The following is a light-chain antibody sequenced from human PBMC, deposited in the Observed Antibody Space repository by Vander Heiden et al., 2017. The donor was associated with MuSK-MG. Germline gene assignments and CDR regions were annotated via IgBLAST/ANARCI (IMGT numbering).Light chain of an antibody. J-gene: IGKJ5*01. CDR2: GAS. Sequence: DIVMTQSPATLSVSPGERATLTCAARQGTCIKLAWLQHRPGQAPRLLIYGASNMASGIPCRFSGSGSGTDFTLTINSLQSEDFAVYYCLQYDSWPRTFGQGTRLEIK. CDR1: QGTCIK. V-gene: IGKV3-15*01. CDR3: LQYDSWPRT.